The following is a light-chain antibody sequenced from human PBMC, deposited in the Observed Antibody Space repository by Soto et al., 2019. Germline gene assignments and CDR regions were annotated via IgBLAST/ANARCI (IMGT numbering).Light chain of an antibody. Sequence: DIPLTQSPSTLSASVGDRVAITCRASPSISDWLAWYQQKPGKAPKLLIYKASSLETGVPSRFSGGGSGTDFTLTISSLQPDDIATYYCQQYNIYWTFGQGTQVEIK. CDR2: KAS. V-gene: IGKV1-5*03. CDR3: QQYNIYWT. J-gene: IGKJ1*01. CDR1: PSISDW.